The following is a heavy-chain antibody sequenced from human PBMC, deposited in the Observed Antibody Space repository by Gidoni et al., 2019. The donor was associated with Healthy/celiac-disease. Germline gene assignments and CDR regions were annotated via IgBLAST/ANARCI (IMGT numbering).Heavy chain of an antibody. CDR1: GGTFSSYT. V-gene: IGHV1-69*08. CDR3: ARERADDIVVVPAAPDRWGVMDV. D-gene: IGHD2-2*01. Sequence: QVQLVQSGAEVKKPGSSVKVSCKASGGTFSSYTISWVRQAPGQGLEWMGRIIPILGIANYAQKFQGRVTITADKSTSTAYMELSSLRSEDTAVYYCARERADDIVVVPAAPDRWGVMDVWGKGTTVTVSS. J-gene: IGHJ6*03. CDR2: IIPILGIA.